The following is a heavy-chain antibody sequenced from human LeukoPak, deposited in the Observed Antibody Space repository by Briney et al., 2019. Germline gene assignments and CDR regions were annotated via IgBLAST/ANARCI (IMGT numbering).Heavy chain of an antibody. Sequence: ASVKVSCKASGYTFTGYYMHWVRQAPGQGLEWMGWINPNSGGTSYAQKFQGRVTMTRDTSISTAYMELSRLRSDDTAVYYCARGWELYYFDYWGQGTLVTVSS. CDR2: INPNSGGT. CDR1: GYTFTGYY. J-gene: IGHJ4*02. CDR3: ARGWELYYFDY. V-gene: IGHV1-2*02. D-gene: IGHD1-26*01.